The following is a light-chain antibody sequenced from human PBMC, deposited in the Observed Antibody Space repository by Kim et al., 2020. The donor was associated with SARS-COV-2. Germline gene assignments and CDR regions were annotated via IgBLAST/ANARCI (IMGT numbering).Light chain of an antibody. V-gene: IGKV1-8*01. Sequence: ASTGDRVTITCRASQDISSYLAWYQQKPGKAPKLLIYAASTLQSGVPSRFSGSGSGTDFTLTISCLQSEDFATYYCQQDYSYPRTFGQGTKVDIK. CDR2: AAS. CDR3: QQDYSYPRT. J-gene: IGKJ1*01. CDR1: QDISSY.